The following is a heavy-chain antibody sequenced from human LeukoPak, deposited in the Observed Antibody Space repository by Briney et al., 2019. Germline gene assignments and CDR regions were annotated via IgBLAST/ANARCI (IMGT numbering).Heavy chain of an antibody. V-gene: IGHV3-30-3*01. CDR1: GFTFSSYA. CDR2: ISYDGSNK. J-gene: IGHJ4*02. D-gene: IGHD3-3*01. CDR3: ARDRFLEWLFFY. Sequence: GGSLRHSCAASGFTFSSYAMHWVRQAPGKGLEWVAVISYDGSNKYYADSVKGRFTISRDNSKNTLYLQMNSLRAEDTAVYYCARDRFLEWLFFYWGQGTLVTVSS.